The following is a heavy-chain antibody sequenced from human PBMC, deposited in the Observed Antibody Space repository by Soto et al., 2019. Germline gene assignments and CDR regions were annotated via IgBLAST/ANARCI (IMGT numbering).Heavy chain of an antibody. CDR2: ISSSSSYI. Sequence: EVQLVESGGGLVKPGGSLRLSCAASGFTFSSYSMNWVRQAPGKGLEWVSSISSSSSYIYYADSVKGRFTISRDNAKTSLYLQMNSLRAEDTSEYYCARGRIVGSTCAFDIWGQGTMVTVCS. CDR3: ARGRIVGSTCAFDI. D-gene: IGHD1-26*01. J-gene: IGHJ3*02. CDR1: GFTFSSYS. V-gene: IGHV3-21*01.